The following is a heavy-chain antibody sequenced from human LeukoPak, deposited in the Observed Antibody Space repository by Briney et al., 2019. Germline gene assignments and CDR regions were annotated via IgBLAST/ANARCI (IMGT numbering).Heavy chain of an antibody. D-gene: IGHD5-18*01. Sequence: SETLSLTXTXSGGSISGYYXSWIRQPPGKGLEWIGYVYYSGSTNYSPSLKSRVTISVDTSKKQFSLKLSSVTAADTGVYYCARAPRRGDSYGSYDYWGQGTLVTVSS. CDR1: GGSISGYY. J-gene: IGHJ4*02. CDR2: VYYSGST. CDR3: ARAPRRGDSYGSYDY. V-gene: IGHV4-59*01.